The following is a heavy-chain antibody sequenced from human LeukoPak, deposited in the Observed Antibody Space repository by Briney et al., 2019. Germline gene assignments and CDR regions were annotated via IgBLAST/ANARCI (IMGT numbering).Heavy chain of an antibody. CDR3: AREAMYYGGNSYY. CDR1: GYSISSGHY. V-gene: IGHV4-38-2*02. CDR2: IYHSGST. Sequence: SETLSLTCTVSGYSISSGHYWGWIRQPPGKGLEWIGSIYHSGSTYYNPSLKSRVTISVDTSKNQFSLKLSSVTAADTAVYYCAREAMYYGGNSYYWGQGTLVTVSS. J-gene: IGHJ4*02. D-gene: IGHD4-23*01.